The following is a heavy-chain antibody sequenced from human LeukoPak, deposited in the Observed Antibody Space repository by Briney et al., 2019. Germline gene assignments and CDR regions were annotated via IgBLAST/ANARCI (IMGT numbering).Heavy chain of an antibody. CDR2: IPYDGSNK. CDR3: AKSYDYGDYGSDV. V-gene: IGHV3-30*18. J-gene: IGHJ6*02. CDR1: EFIFSNFA. Sequence: GGSLRLSCVASEFIFSNFAMSWVRQAPGKGLEWVAVIPYDGSNKYYADSVKGRFTISRDNSKNTLYLQMNSLRAEDTAVYYCAKSYDYGDYGSDVWGQGTTVTVSS. D-gene: IGHD4-17*01.